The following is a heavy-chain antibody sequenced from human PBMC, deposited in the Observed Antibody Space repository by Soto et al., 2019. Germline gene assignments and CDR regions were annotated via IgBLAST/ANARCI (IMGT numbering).Heavy chain of an antibody. J-gene: IGHJ5*02. Sequence: SETLSLTCTVSGGSISSSSYYWGWIRQPPGKGLEWIGSIYYSGSTYYNPSLKSRVTISVDTSKNQFSLKLSSVTAADTAVYYCASSYYDFWSGYYTAHNWFDPWGQGTLVTVSS. CDR3: ASSYYDFWSGYYTAHNWFDP. V-gene: IGHV4-39*01. D-gene: IGHD3-3*01. CDR1: GGSISSSSYY. CDR2: IYYSGST.